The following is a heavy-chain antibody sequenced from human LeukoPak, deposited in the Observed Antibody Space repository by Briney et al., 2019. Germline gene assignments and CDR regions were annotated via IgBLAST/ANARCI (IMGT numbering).Heavy chain of an antibody. CDR2: IYYSGST. Sequence: SETLSLTCIVSGGSIRSHYWSWIREPPGKGLEWIGYIYYSGSTYYNPSLKSRVTISVDTSKNQFSLKLSSVTAADTAVYYCARDRYGSGSTDAFDIWGQGTMVTVSS. CDR3: ARDRYGSGSTDAFDI. J-gene: IGHJ3*02. D-gene: IGHD3-10*01. V-gene: IGHV4-30-4*08. CDR1: GGSIRSHY.